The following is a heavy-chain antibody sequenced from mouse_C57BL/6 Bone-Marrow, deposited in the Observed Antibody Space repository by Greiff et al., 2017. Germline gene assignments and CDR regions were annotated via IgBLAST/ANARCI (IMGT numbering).Heavy chain of an antibody. CDR1: GYAFSSSW. V-gene: IGHV1-82*01. J-gene: IGHJ3*01. CDR2: IYPGDGDT. Sequence: QVQLKESGPELVKPGASVKISCKASGYAFSSSWMNWVKQRPGKGLEWIGRIYPGDGDTNYNGKFKGKATLTADKSSSTAYMQLSSRTSEDSAVYFCAKAMVTKDWGQGTLVTFSA. D-gene: IGHD2-2*01. CDR3: AKAMVTKD.